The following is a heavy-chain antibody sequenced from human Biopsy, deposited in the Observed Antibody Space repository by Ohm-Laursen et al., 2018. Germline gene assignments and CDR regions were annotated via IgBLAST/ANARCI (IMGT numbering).Heavy chain of an antibody. J-gene: IGHJ3*01. D-gene: IGHD4/OR15-4a*01. CDR3: ARGPYGDNAGAFDV. Sequence: SDTLSLTWAVDGGSFSGYDWTWIRQPPGKGLEWVGEFSHTGTTIYNPSLKSRLTISVDESKNHFSLRLTSVTAADTATYFCARGPYGDNAGAFDVWGQGTVVTVSS. V-gene: IGHV4-34*01. CDR2: FSHTGTT. CDR1: GGSFSGYD.